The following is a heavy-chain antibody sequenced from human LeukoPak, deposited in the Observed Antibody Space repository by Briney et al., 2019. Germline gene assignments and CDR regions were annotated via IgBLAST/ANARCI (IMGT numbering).Heavy chain of an antibody. CDR3: IRPDYDDYQFDY. J-gene: IGHJ4*02. CDR1: GFTFSVYW. Sequence: GGSLRLSCSTSGFTFSVYWMHWVRQAPGKGLVWVSRINSDGSSIGYADSVKGRFTISRDNAKNTLYLRMNSLRVEDTAVYYCIRPDYDDYQFDYWGQGTLVTVSS. D-gene: IGHD4-17*01. V-gene: IGHV3-74*01. CDR2: INSDGSSI.